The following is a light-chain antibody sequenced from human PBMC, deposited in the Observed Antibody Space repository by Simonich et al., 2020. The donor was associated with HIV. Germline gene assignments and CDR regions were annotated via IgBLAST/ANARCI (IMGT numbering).Light chain of an antibody. V-gene: IGKV3-15*01. Sequence: EIVITQSPSTLSVSPGERATLSCRASQSVSSNLAWDQQKPGQAPRHLIYGASTRATGIPDRYSGCGAGTEFTLTISSMKSEDFAVYYCQQYNDWTPWTFGQGTKVEIK. CDR2: GAS. CDR1: QSVSSN. CDR3: QQYNDWTPWT. J-gene: IGKJ1*01.